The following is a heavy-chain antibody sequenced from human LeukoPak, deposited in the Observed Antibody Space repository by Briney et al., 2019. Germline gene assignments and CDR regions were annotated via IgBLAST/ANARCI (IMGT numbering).Heavy chain of an antibody. CDR3: ARERRNKDFWSGGDY. V-gene: IGHV3-7*01. CDR2: IKQDGSEK. CDR1: GFTFSSYA. Sequence: GGSLRLSCAASGFTFSSYAMSWVRQAPGKGLEWVANIKQDGSEKYYVDSVKGRFTISRDNAKNSLYLQMNTLRPEDTAVYYCARERRNKDFWSGGDYWGQGTLVTVSS. J-gene: IGHJ4*02. D-gene: IGHD3-3*01.